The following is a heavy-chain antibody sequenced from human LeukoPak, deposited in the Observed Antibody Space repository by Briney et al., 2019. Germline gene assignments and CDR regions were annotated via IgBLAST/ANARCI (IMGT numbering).Heavy chain of an antibody. CDR1: GFTFRNYW. CDR2: IKEDGSEK. J-gene: IGHJ4*02. Sequence: PGGSLRLSCAASGFTFRNYWMSWVRQAPGKGLEWVANIKEDGSEKKYVDSVKGRFTVSRDNVKNALFMQMNSLKVEDTAVYYCVRDYVWECHRQFDYWGQGTMVTVSS. CDR3: VRDYVWECHRQFDY. D-gene: IGHD3-16*01. V-gene: IGHV3-7*01.